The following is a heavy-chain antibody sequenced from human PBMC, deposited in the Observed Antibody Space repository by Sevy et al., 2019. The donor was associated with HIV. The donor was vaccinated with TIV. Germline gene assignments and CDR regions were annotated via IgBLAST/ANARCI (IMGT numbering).Heavy chain of an antibody. V-gene: IGHV4-61*02. CDR1: GGSISSGGYY. D-gene: IGHD2-2*01. CDR2: IYTSGST. CDR3: ARDYANTWYDN. Sequence: SETLSLTCTVSGGSISSGGYYWSWIRQPAGKGLEWIGRIYTSGSTSYNASLKSRVTISLDTPKNQVSLNLRSVTAADTAXXYCARDYANTWYDNWGQGTLVTVSS. J-gene: IGHJ4*02.